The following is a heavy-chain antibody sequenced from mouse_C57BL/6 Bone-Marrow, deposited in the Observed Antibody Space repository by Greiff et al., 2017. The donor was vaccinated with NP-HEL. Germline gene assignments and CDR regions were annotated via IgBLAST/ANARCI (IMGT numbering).Heavy chain of an antibody. J-gene: IGHJ2*01. CDR3: ARGGYYLYYFDY. V-gene: IGHV1-26*01. D-gene: IGHD2-3*01. Sequence: EVHVKQSGPELVKPGASVKISCKASGYTFTDYYMNWVKQSHGKSLEWIGDINPNNGGTSYNQKFKGKATLTVDKSSSTAYMELRSLTSEDSAVYYCARGGYYLYYFDYWGQGTTLTVSS. CDR1: GYTFTDYY. CDR2: INPNNGGT.